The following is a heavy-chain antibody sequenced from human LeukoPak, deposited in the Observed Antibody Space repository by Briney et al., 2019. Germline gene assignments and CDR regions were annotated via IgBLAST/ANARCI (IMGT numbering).Heavy chain of an antibody. CDR1: GYSMSSGYY. CDR3: ARCDFWSGLYFDY. Sequence: SETLSLTCTVSGYSMSSGYYWGWSRAPRGKGREGIGIIYESGSTYYNPSVKRRVTISGDTGKNKLYLKLSSVPAADTAVYYCARCDFWSGLYFDYWGQGTLVTVSS. CDR2: IYESGST. D-gene: IGHD3-3*01. V-gene: IGHV4-38-2*02. J-gene: IGHJ4*02.